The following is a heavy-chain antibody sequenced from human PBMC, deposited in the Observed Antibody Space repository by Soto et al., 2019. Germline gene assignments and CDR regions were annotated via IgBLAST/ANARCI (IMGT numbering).Heavy chain of an antibody. CDR2: ISSDGDRI. J-gene: IGHJ4*02. V-gene: IGHV3-64*04. CDR1: GFTFSSYS. D-gene: IGHD3-10*01. Sequence: GGSLRLSCSASGFTFSSYSMHWVRQSPGKGLQYLSHISSDGDRIYYADSVRGRFSISRDNSKNTLYLQMNSLRAEDTAVYYCAKTSQYGSGLFDYWGQGTLVTVSS. CDR3: AKTSQYGSGLFDY.